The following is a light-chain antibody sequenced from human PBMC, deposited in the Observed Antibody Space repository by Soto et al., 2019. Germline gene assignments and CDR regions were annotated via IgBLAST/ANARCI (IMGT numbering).Light chain of an antibody. V-gene: IGLV1-40*01. CDR2: SNT. CDR3: PAYDRSLRGV. J-gene: IGLJ1*01. Sequence: QSVLTQPPSVSGTLGQRVTISCTGSSSNIGAGYDVQWYQQLPGTAPKLLIHSNTNRPSAVPARFSASKSGTSASLVINGLQAEDEASDPCPAYDRSLRGVFASGTQVTV. CDR1: SSNIGAGYD.